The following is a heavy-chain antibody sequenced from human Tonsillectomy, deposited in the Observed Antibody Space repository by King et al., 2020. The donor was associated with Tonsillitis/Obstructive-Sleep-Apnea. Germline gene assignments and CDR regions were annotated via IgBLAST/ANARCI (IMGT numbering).Heavy chain of an antibody. J-gene: IGHJ6*03. D-gene: IGHD3-10*01. V-gene: IGHV3-53*01. CDR1: GFTVSSNY. CDR2: IYSGGST. Sequence: QLVQSGGGLIQPGGSLRLSCAASGFTVSSNYMSWVRQAPGKGLEWGSVIYSGGSTYYADSVKGRFTISRDNSKNTRYLQMSSLRAEDTAVYYCARDQDYGSGSYFHYYYYMDVWGKGTTVTVSS. CDR3: ARDQDYGSGSYFHYYYYMDV.